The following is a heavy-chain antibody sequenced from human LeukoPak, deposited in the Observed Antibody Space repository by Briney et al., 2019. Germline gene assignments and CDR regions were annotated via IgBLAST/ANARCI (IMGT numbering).Heavy chain of an antibody. D-gene: IGHD3-10*01. CDR2: ISSSGSTI. Sequence: GGSLRLSCAASGFTFSSYEMNWVRQAPGKGLEWVSYISSSGSTIYYADSVKGRFTISRDNAKNSLYLQMNSLRAEDTAVYYCARDRYHGSGSYYKYWGQGTLVTVSS. V-gene: IGHV3-48*03. J-gene: IGHJ4*02. CDR3: ARDRYHGSGSYYKY. CDR1: GFTFSSYE.